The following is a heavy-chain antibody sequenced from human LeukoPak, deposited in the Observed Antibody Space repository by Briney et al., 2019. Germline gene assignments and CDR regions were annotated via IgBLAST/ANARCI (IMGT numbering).Heavy chain of an antibody. Sequence: PGGSLRLSCAAAGFSFRSYWMSWVRQAPGKGLEWVANIKQDGSEKYYVDSVKGRFTISRDNAKNSLYLQMNSLRAEDTAVYYCARESLETYAYYYYYGMDVWGQGTTVTVSS. J-gene: IGHJ6*02. CDR1: GFSFRSYW. D-gene: IGHD1-1*01. CDR3: ARESLETYAYYYYYGMDV. V-gene: IGHV3-7*01. CDR2: IKQDGSEK.